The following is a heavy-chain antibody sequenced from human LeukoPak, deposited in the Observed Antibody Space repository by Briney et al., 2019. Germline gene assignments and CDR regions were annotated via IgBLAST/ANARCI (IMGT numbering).Heavy chain of an antibody. CDR2: ISGSGGST. Sequence: GGSLRLSCAASGFTFSSYAMSWVRQAPGKGLEWVSAISGSGGSTYYADSVKGRFTISRDNSKNTLYLQMNSLRAEDTAVYYCAKGSSGLRLGELSYPHFDYWGQGTLVTVSS. D-gene: IGHD3-16*02. V-gene: IGHV3-23*01. CDR1: GFTFSSYA. J-gene: IGHJ4*02. CDR3: AKGSSGLRLGELSYPHFDY.